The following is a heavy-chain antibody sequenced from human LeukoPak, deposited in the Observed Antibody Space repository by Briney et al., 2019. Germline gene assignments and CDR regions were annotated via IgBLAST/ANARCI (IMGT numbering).Heavy chain of an antibody. Sequence: PGGSLRLSCAASGFTFSSYAMSWVRQAPGKGLELVSAISGSGGSTYYADSVKGRFTITRDNSKNTLYLQMNSLRAEDTAVYYCAARGYCSSTSCYPGHYFDYWGQGTLVTVSS. CDR3: AARGYCSSTSCYPGHYFDY. CDR1: GFTFSSYA. V-gene: IGHV3-23*01. J-gene: IGHJ4*02. CDR2: ISGSGGST. D-gene: IGHD2-2*01.